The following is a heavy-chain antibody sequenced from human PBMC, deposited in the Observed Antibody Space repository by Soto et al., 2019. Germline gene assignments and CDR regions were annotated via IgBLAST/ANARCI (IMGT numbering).Heavy chain of an antibody. J-gene: IGHJ5*02. D-gene: IGHD5-18*01. CDR2: IYYSGST. V-gene: IGHV4-31*02. CDR3: ARGGIQLWLLWFDP. Sequence: TLPLTWTVSGGSISSVGYCWSRIRQHPGKGLEWIGYIYYSGSTYYNPSLKSRVTISVDTSKNQFSLKLSSVTAADTAVYYCARGGIQLWLLWFDPWGQGTLVTVSS. CDR1: GGSISSVGYC.